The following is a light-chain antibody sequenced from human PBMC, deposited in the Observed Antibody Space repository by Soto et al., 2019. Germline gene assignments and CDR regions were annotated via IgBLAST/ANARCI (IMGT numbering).Light chain of an antibody. CDR2: GAS. J-gene: IGKJ1*01. CDR3: QQYGSSPPT. V-gene: IGKV3-20*01. CDR1: QSVSSSC. Sequence: ELVLTQSPGTLFLSPGERATLCFMSSQSVSSSCLAWYQQKPGQAPRLLIYGASSRATGVSDRFSGSGSGTDFTLTINRLEPEDFALYYCQQYGSSPPTFGQGTKVAIK.